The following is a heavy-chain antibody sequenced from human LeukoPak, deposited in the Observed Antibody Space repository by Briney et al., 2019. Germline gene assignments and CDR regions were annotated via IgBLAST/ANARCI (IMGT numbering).Heavy chain of an antibody. Sequence: GGSLRLSCVASGFTFSSYAFNWVRRAPGTGLEWVSSISSSGSYIYYADSVKGRFTISRDNAKNSLYLQMSSLRAEDTAVYYCARGCGGDCYPFRDYWGQGTLVTVSS. V-gene: IGHV3-21*06. CDR3: ARGCGGDCYPFRDY. J-gene: IGHJ4*02. CDR1: GFTFSSYA. D-gene: IGHD2-21*02. CDR2: ISSSGSYI.